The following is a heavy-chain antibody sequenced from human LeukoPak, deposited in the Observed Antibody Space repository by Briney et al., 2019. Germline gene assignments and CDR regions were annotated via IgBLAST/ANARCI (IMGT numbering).Heavy chain of an antibody. CDR2: INHSGST. Sequence: PSETLSLTCAVYGGSFSGYYWSWIRQPPGKGLEWIGEINHSGSTNYNPSLKSRVTISVDTSKNQFSLKLSSVTAADTAVYYCARPYSGGWYYFDYWGQGTLVTVSS. D-gene: IGHD6-19*01. V-gene: IGHV4-34*01. J-gene: IGHJ4*02. CDR1: GGSFSGYY. CDR3: ARPYSGGWYYFDY.